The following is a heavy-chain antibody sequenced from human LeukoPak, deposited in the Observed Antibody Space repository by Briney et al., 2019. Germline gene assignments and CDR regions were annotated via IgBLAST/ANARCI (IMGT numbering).Heavy chain of an antibody. Sequence: ASVKVSCKASGYTFTGYYMNWVRQAPGQGLEWMGWINSDSGFTKYAQKFQGRVTMTRDTSITTVYMDLARLTSDDTAVYYCARNFDMKGFDPWGQGTLVTVSS. CDR1: GYTFTGYY. D-gene: IGHD3-9*01. CDR2: INSDSGFT. V-gene: IGHV1-2*02. J-gene: IGHJ5*02. CDR3: ARNFDMKGFDP.